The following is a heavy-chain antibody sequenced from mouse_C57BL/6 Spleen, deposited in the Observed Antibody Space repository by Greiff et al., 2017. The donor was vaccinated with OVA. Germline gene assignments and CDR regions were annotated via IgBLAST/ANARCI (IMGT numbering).Heavy chain of an antibody. CDR2: IYPGDGDT. CDR1: GYAFSSSW. V-gene: IGHV1-82*01. D-gene: IGHD1-1*01. Sequence: VKLVESGPELVKPGASVKISCKASGYAFSSSWMNWVKQRPGKGLEWIGRIYPGDGDTNYNGKFKGKATLTADKSSSTAYMQLSSLTSEDSAVYFCARTDYYGSSSWFAYWGQGTLVTVSA. CDR3: ARTDYYGSSSWFAY. J-gene: IGHJ3*01.